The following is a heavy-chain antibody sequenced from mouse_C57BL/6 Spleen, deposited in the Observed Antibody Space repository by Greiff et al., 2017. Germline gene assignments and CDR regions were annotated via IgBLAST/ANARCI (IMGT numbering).Heavy chain of an antibody. J-gene: IGHJ2*01. CDR2: INPNNGGT. CDR3: ARSGIYDGYPYYFDY. V-gene: IGHV1-26*01. Sequence: VQLQQSGPELVKPGASVKISCKASGYTFTDYYMNWVKQSHGKSLEWIGDINPNNGGTSYNQKFKGKATLTVDKSSSTAYMELRSLTSEDSAVYYCARSGIYDGYPYYFDYGGQGTTLTVSS. CDR1: GYTFTDYY. D-gene: IGHD2-3*01.